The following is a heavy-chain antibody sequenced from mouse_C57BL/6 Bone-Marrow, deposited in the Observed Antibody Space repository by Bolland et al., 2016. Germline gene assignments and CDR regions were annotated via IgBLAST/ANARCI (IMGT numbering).Heavy chain of an antibody. D-gene: IGHD1-3*01. CDR3: VRHRRKCAMDY. V-gene: IGHV10-1*01. Sequence: NNYATYYADSVKDRFTISRDDSESMLYLQMNNLKTEDTGMYYCVRHRRKCAMDYWGQGTS. J-gene: IGHJ4*01. CDR2: NNYAT.